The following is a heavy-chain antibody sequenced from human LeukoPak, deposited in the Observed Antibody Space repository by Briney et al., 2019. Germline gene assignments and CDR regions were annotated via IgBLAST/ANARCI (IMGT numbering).Heavy chain of an antibody. CDR3: TTDRYYDSSGCFPDFDY. Sequence: PGGSLRLSCAASGFTFSGYAMSWVRQAPGKGLEWVSAISGSGGSTYYADSVKGRFTISRDNSKNTLYLQMNSLKTEDTAVYYCTTDRYYDSSGCFPDFDYWGQGTLVTVSS. CDR2: ISGSGGST. V-gene: IGHV3-23*01. J-gene: IGHJ4*02. D-gene: IGHD3-22*01. CDR1: GFTFSGYA.